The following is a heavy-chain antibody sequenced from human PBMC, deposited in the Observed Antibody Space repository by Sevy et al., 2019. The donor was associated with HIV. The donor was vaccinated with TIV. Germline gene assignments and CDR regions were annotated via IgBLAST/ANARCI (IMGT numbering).Heavy chain of an antibody. V-gene: IGHV4-59*02. CDR2: LHHGGTT. Sequence: SETLSLTCTVSDGSVSGYFWSWIRRPPGRGLEWIGNLHHGGTTKDNPSLKSRLTISIDTSKNQFSLILTSATAADTAVYYCTRLDSSGHSDYWGQGTPVTVSS. J-gene: IGHJ4*02. D-gene: IGHD3-22*01. CDR3: TRLDSSGHSDY. CDR1: DGSVSGYF.